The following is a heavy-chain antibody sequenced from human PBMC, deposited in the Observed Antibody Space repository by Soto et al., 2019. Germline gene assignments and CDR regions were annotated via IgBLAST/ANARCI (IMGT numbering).Heavy chain of an antibody. J-gene: IGHJ5*02. CDR2: ISYNGIP. CDR3: ATFNLQRGPVYNLLDA. Sequence: PSETLSLTCTVSGGSISSDNYYWSWIRQPPGKGLEWIGYISYNGIPYYSFSLKRRVNISIDTSKKQFSLNLRSVTAADTAVYYCATFNLQRGPVYNLLDACAQGTLVTVSS. CDR1: GGSISSDNYY. V-gene: IGHV4-30-4*01. D-gene: IGHD3-3*02.